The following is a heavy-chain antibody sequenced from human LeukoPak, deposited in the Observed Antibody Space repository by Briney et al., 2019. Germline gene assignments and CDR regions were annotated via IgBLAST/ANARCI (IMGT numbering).Heavy chain of an antibody. D-gene: IGHD5-12*01. CDR3: ARESQLFSGYPFDC. CDR1: GFTFRSYV. J-gene: IGHJ4*02. Sequence: GGSLRLPCAVSGFTFRSYVMSWVRQAPGKGLEWVSIISGSGSSTDYADSVKGRFTMSRDNSKKTLYLQMNSLRAEDTAVYYCARESQLFSGYPFDCWGQGTLVTVSS. V-gene: IGHV3-23*01. CDR2: ISGSGSST.